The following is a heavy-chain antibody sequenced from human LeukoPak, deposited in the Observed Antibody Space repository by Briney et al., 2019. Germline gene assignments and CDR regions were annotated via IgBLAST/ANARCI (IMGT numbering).Heavy chain of an antibody. CDR2: IYYSGST. J-gene: IGHJ4*02. Sequence: SETLSLTCTVSGGSISSSSYYWGWIRQPPGKGLEWIGSIYYSGSTYYNPSLKSRVTISVDTSKNLFSLKLSSVTAADTAVYYCARPASGGYDFYFDYWGQGTLVTVSS. D-gene: IGHD5-12*01. V-gene: IGHV4-39*01. CDR1: GGSISSSSYY. CDR3: ARPASGGYDFYFDY.